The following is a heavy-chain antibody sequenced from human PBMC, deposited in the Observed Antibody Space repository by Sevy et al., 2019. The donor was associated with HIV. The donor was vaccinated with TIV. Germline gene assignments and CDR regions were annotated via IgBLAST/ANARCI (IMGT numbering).Heavy chain of an antibody. CDR3: AKDSILVAGHFDY. J-gene: IGHJ4*02. Sequence: GGSLRLSCAASGFTFSSYAMSWVRQAPGKGLEWVSSFIGSGTKTFYADSVKGRFTISRDNSKNSLYLQMNSLRAEDTAVYYCAKDSILVAGHFDYWGQGTLVTVSS. CDR1: GFTFSSYA. CDR2: FIGSGTKT. V-gene: IGHV3-23*01. D-gene: IGHD6-19*01.